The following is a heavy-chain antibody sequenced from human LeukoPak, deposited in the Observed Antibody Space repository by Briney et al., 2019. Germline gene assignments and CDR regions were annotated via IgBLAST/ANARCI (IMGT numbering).Heavy chain of an antibody. Sequence: GGSLRLSCAASGFTVSSNYTSWVRQAPGKGLEWVSVIYSGGSTYYADSVKGRFTISRDDSKNTLYIQMNSLRAEDTAVYYCARGYGGKGMDVWGQGTTVTVSS. J-gene: IGHJ6*02. CDR2: IYSGGST. CDR1: GFTVSSNY. D-gene: IGHD4-23*01. CDR3: ARGYGGKGMDV. V-gene: IGHV3-53*01.